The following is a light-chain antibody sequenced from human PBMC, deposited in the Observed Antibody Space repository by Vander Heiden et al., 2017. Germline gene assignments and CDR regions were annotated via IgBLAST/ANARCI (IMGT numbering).Light chain of an antibody. CDR3: QQADSLPRT. CDR1: QGINDW. J-gene: IGKJ4*01. CDR2: AAS. Sequence: DIQLTQSPSSVSASVGHRVTIPCRARQGINDWLAWYQQKPGKAPSLLIYAASSLQSGIPARFSGRGFGTHFTLTISSLEPEDFATYYCQQADSLPRTFGGGTRVELK. V-gene: IGKV1D-12*01.